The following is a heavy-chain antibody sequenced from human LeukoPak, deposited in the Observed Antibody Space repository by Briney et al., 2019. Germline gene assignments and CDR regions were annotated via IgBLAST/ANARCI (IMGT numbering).Heavy chain of an antibody. V-gene: IGHV1-2*04. D-gene: IGHD5-18*01. J-gene: IGHJ6*04. CDR1: GYTFTVYY. CDR2: INPNSGGT. CDR3: ARGEGYTAMGLMDV. Sequence: ASVKVSCKASGYTFTVYYMHWVRQAPGQGREWMGLINPNSGGTNYAHKFQGWVTMTRDTSISTAYMELSRLRSDDTAVYYCARGEGYTAMGLMDVWGKGTTVTVSS.